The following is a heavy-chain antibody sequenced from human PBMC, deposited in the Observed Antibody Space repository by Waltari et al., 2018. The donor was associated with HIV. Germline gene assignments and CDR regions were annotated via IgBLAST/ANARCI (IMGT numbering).Heavy chain of an antibody. CDR3: ARSGSYRGYFDY. CDR2: IYYRGST. Sequence: QVQLQESGPGLVKPSETLSLTCTVSGDSISSYYWSWIRQPPGKGLEWVGYIYYRGSTNYNPSLKSRVTISVDTSKNQFSLKLSSVTAADTAVYYCARSGSYRGYFDYWGQGTLVTVSS. D-gene: IGHD1-26*01. J-gene: IGHJ4*02. V-gene: IGHV4-59*01. CDR1: GDSISSYY.